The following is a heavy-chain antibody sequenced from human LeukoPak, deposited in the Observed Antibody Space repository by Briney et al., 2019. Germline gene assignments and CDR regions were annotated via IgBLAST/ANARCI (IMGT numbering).Heavy chain of an antibody. V-gene: IGHV1-2*02. CDR3: ASMRLYCSRGSCLDYYFDY. Sequence: ASVKVSCKASGYTFTGYYMHWVRQAPGQGLEWMGWINPNSGGTNYAQKFQGRVTMTRDTSISTAYMELSRLRSDDTAVYYCASMRLYCSRGSCLDYYFDYWGQGTLVTVSS. CDR2: INPNSGGT. D-gene: IGHD2-15*01. CDR1: GYTFTGYY. J-gene: IGHJ4*02.